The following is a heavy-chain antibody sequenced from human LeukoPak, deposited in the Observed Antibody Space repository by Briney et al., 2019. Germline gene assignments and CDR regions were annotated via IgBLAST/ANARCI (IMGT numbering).Heavy chain of an antibody. J-gene: IGHJ4*02. D-gene: IGHD3-16*01. Sequence: PSQTLSLTCTVSGGSISSGSYYWGWIRQPPGKGLEWIGSIYYSGSTYYNPSLKSRVTISVDTSKNQFSLKLSSVTAADTAVYYCARHEDYDYVWGSYIWGQGTLVTVSS. CDR2: IYYSGST. V-gene: IGHV4-39*01. CDR3: ARHEDYDYVWGSYI. CDR1: GGSISSGSYY.